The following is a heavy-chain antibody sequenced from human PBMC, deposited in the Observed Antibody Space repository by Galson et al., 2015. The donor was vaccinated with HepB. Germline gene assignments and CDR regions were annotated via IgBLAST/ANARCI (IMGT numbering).Heavy chain of an antibody. CDR3: ARFMSGYSSSWLDY. CDR2: ISTSSGYI. J-gene: IGHJ4*02. CDR1: GFTFSLYS. Sequence: SLRLSCAASGFTFSLYSMNWVRQAPGKGLEWVSYISTSSGYIYYADAVKGRFTISRDNAKNSLYLQMNSLTAEDTAVYFCARFMSGYSSSWLDYWGQGTLVTLAS. D-gene: IGHD6-13*01. V-gene: IGHV3-21*01.